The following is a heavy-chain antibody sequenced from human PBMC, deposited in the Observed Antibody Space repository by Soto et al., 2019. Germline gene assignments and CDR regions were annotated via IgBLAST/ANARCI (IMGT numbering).Heavy chain of an antibody. CDR2: ISGSNGDT. V-gene: IGHV1-18*01. Sequence: ASVKVSCKASGYSFTNYDISWVRQAPGQGLDWMGWISGSNGDTYYARNFQGRVTMTTDTTTNTAYMELRRLTSDDTAVYYCARDTYDTTGYPLDYWGQGTLVTVSS. D-gene: IGHD3-22*01. J-gene: IGHJ4*02. CDR3: ARDTYDTTGYPLDY. CDR1: GYSFTNYD.